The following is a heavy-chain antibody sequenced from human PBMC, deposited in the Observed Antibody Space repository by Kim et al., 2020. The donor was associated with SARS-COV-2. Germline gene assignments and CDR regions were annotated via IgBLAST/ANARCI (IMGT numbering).Heavy chain of an antibody. Sequence: GGSLRLSCAASGFTFSSYAMHWVRQAPGKGLEWVAVISYDGSNKYYADSVKGRFTTSRDNSKNTLYLQMNSLRAEDTAVYYCARCLTDYYGMDVWGQGTTVTVSS. J-gene: IGHJ6*02. CDR2: ISYDGSNK. CDR1: GFTFSSYA. CDR3: ARCLTDYYGMDV. V-gene: IGHV3-30-3*01. D-gene: IGHD7-27*01.